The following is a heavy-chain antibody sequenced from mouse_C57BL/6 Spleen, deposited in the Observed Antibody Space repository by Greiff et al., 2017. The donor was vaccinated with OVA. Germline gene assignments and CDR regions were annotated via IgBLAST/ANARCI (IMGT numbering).Heavy chain of an antibody. D-gene: IGHD2-4*01. Sequence: QFQLQQPGAELVRPGTSVKLSCKASGYTFTSYWMHWVKQRPGQGLEWIGVIDPSDSYTNYNQKFQGKATLTVDTSSSTAYMQLSSLTSEDSAVYYCARSRDYPWFAYWGQGTLVTVSA. J-gene: IGHJ3*01. V-gene: IGHV1-59*01. CDR3: ARSRDYPWFAY. CDR1: GYTFTSYW. CDR2: IDPSDSYT.